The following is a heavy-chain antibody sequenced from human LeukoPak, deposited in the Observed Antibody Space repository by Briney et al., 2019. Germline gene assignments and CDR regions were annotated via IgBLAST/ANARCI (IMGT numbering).Heavy chain of an antibody. V-gene: IGHV3-7*01. J-gene: IGHJ4*02. CDR3: ARDRSMTTVTKGLDY. CDR1: GFTFSSYW. CDR2: IKQDGSEK. D-gene: IGHD4-17*01. Sequence: PGGSLRLSCAASGFTFSSYWMSWVRQAPGKGLEWVANIKQDGSEKYYVDSVKGRFTISRDNAKNSLYLQMNSLRAEDTAVYYCARDRSMTTVTKGLDYWGQGTLVTVSS.